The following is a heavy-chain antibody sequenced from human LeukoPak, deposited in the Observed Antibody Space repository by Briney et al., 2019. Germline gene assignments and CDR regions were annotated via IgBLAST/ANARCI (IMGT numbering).Heavy chain of an antibody. D-gene: IGHD2-15*01. V-gene: IGHV3-48*03. CDR2: ISSGGNSK. J-gene: IGHJ6*02. CDR3: ARDHMVEVGSYGLDV. Sequence: GGSLRLSCEASGFRFRTYEMNWVRKAPGKGLEWVSYISSGGNSKYYADSVKGRFTVSRDNVKNSLYLQMNSLRAEDTAVYYCARDHMVEVGSYGLDVWGQGTSVTVSS. CDR1: GFRFRTYE.